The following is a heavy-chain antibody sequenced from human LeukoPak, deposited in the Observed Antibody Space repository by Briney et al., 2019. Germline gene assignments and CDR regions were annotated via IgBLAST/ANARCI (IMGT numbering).Heavy chain of an antibody. J-gene: IGHJ4*02. CDR1: RFTFSACG. CDR2: ISFDGSHK. Sequence: PGGSLRLSCAAPRFTFSACGMHWVRQAPGKGLEWVAAISFDGSHKYYADSVKGRFTISRDNSMNTLYLQMNGLRAEDTAVYYCAKGTAVDRQYFENWGQGTLVTVSS. CDR3: AKGTAVDRQYFEN. V-gene: IGHV3-30*18. D-gene: IGHD1-1*01.